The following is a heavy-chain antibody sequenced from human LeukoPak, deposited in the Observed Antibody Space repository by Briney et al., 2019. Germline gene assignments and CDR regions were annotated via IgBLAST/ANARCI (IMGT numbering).Heavy chain of an antibody. D-gene: IGHD1-26*01. CDR3: ARDASGGGGSYGRYAFDI. CDR1: GGSISSSSYY. CDR2: IYYSGST. J-gene: IGHJ3*02. Sequence: SETLSLTCTVSGGSISSSSYYWGWIRQPPGKGLEWIGSIYYSGSTYYNPSLKSRVTISVDTSKNQFSLKLSSVTAADTAVYYCARDASGGGGSYGRYAFDIWGQGTMVTVSS. V-gene: IGHV4-39*07.